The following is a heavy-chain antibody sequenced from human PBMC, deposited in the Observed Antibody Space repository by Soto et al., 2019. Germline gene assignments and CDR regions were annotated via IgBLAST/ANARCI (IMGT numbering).Heavy chain of an antibody. V-gene: IGHV2-5*02. CDR3: AHRATMTIFGLIIDNGIWFDP. J-gene: IGHJ5*02. CDR2: IYWDGDK. Sequence: SGPTLVNPTQTLTLTCTFSGFSLSTSGAAVGWVRQPPGTALEWLALIYWDGDKRYNASLGNRLTITKDTSMNQVVLTLTNVDPADTATYYCAHRATMTIFGLIIDNGIWFDPWGQGTRVTVSS. D-gene: IGHD3-3*01. CDR1: GFSLSTSGAA.